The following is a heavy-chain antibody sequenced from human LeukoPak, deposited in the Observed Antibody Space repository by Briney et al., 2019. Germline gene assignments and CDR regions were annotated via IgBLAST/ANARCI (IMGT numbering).Heavy chain of an antibody. CDR2: ISSSGT. Sequence: SETVSLTCTVSGGSVSSGGDYWSWIRQPPGKGLEWIGYISSSGTNYNPSLKRRVTISVDTSKNQFSLKLRSATTADTALYYCAREGECSGGSCYSYGWFDPWGQGTLGTVSS. CDR1: GGSVSSGGDY. D-gene: IGHD2-15*01. V-gene: IGHV4-61*08. CDR3: AREGECSGGSCYSYGWFDP. J-gene: IGHJ5*02.